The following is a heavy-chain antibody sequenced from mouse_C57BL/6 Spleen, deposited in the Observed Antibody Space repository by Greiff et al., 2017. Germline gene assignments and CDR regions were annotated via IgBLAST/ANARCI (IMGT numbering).Heavy chain of an antibody. V-gene: IGHV1-81*01. CDR3: ARLTVFFDD. CDR2: IYPRSGNT. D-gene: IGHD4-1*01. CDR1: GYTFTSYG. Sequence: VQRVESGAELARPGASVKLSCKASGYTFTSYGISWVKQRTGQGLEWIGEIYPRSGNTYYNEKFKGKATLTADKSSSTAYMELRSLTSEDSAVYFCARLTVFFDDWGQGTTLTVSS. J-gene: IGHJ2*01.